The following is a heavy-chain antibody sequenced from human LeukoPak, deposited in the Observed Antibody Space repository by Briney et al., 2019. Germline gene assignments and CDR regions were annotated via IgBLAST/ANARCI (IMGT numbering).Heavy chain of an antibody. Sequence: PGGSLRLSCAASGFTFNSYWMHWVRQAPGKGLVWVSRINSDGSSTSYADSVKGRFTISRDNAKNTLYLQLNSLRAEDTAIYYCTRARGIDAFDIWGQGTMVTVSS. CDR3: TRARGIDAFDI. J-gene: IGHJ3*02. V-gene: IGHV3-74*01. CDR1: GFTFNSYW. CDR2: INSDGSST. D-gene: IGHD3-16*01.